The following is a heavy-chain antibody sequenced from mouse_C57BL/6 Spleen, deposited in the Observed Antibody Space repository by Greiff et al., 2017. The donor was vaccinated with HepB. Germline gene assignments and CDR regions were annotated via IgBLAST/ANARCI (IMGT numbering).Heavy chain of an antibody. Sequence: QVQLQQPGAELVRPGSSVKLSCKASGYTFTSYWMHWVKQRPIQGLEWIGNIDPSDSDTHYNQKFKDKATLTVDKSSSTAYMQLSSLTSEDSAVYYCARDTLRREIDYWGQGTTLTVSS. CDR3: ARDTLRREIDY. CDR2: IDPSDSDT. D-gene: IGHD2-12*01. J-gene: IGHJ2*01. CDR1: GYTFTSYW. V-gene: IGHV1-52*01.